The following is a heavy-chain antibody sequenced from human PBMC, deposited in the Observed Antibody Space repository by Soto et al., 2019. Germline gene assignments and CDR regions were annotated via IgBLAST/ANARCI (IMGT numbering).Heavy chain of an antibody. CDR1: EFTFSTYP. V-gene: IGHV3-30-3*01. CDR3: ARGASDFWGGYPEIHYFDY. CDR2: ISYDETNK. D-gene: IGHD3-3*01. J-gene: IGHJ4*02. Sequence: VLLVESGGGVVQPGRSLRLSCAASEFTFSTYPLHWVRQAPGKGLEWVAVISYDETNKYYADSVKGRFTISRDNSKNTLSLEMNSLRADDTAVYYCARGASDFWGGYPEIHYFDYWGQGTLVTVSS.